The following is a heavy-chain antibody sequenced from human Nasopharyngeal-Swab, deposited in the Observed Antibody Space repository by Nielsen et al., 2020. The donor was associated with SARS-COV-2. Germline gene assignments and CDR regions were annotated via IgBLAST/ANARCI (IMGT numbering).Heavy chain of an antibody. CDR2: ISSSSAYI. J-gene: IGHJ6*02. CDR3: AREEAYDGGNDYSYYYYGMDV. V-gene: IGHV3-21*04. D-gene: IGHD2-21*02. CDR1: GFTFSTYA. Sequence: GESLKISCAASGFTFSTYALNWVRQAPGKGLEWVSSISSSSAYIYYGDSVKGRFTISRDNAMNSLYLQMNSLRAEDTALYYCAREEAYDGGNDYSYYYYGMDVWGQGTTVTVSS.